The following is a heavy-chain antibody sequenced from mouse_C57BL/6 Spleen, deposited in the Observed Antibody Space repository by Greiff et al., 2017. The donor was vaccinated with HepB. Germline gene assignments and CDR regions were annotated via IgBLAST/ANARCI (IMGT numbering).Heavy chain of an antibody. J-gene: IGHJ4*01. Sequence: QVQLQQPGAELVKPGASVKMSCKASGYTFTSYWITWVKQRPGQGLEWIGDIYPGSGSTNYNEKFKSKATLTVDTSSSTAYMQLSSLTSEDSAVYYCAKCYYYGSSPGWYAMDYWCQGTSVTVSS. D-gene: IGHD1-1*01. V-gene: IGHV1-55*01. CDR1: GYTFTSYW. CDR2: IYPGSGST. CDR3: AKCYYYGSSPGWYAMDY.